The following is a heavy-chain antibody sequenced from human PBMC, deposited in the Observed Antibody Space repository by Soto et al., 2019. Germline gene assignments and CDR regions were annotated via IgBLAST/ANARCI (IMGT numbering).Heavy chain of an antibody. Sequence: GGSLRLSCAASGFTFSSYGMHRVRQAPGKGLQWVAVISYDGSNKYYADSVKGRFTISRDNSKNTLYLQMNSLRAEDTAVYYCAKAMGGYYYDSSGYSSYSGMDVWGQGTTVTGSS. V-gene: IGHV3-30*18. CDR1: GFTFSSYG. D-gene: IGHD3-22*01. J-gene: IGHJ6*02. CDR2: ISYDGSNK. CDR3: AKAMGGYYYDSSGYSSYSGMDV.